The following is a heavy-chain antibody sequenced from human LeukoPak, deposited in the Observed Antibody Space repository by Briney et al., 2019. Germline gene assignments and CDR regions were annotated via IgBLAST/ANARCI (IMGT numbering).Heavy chain of an antibody. CDR1: GYTFTSYG. CDR2: ISAYNGNT. J-gene: IGHJ4*02. CDR3: ARDRRGWYGGGPLYYFDY. D-gene: IGHD6-19*01. Sequence: ASVKVSCKASGYTFTSYGISWVRQAPGQGLEWMGWISAYNGNTNYAQKLQGKVTMTTDTSTSTAYMELRSLRSDDTAVYCCARDRRGWYGGGPLYYFDYWGQGTLVTVSS. V-gene: IGHV1-18*04.